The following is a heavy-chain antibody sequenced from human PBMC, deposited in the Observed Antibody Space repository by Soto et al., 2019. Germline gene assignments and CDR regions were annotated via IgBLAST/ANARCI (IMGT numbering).Heavy chain of an antibody. J-gene: IGHJ6*02. D-gene: IGHD7-27*01. CDR2: INPSGGST. CDR1: GYTFTSYY. CDR3: ARDWGTDXFYYGMDI. V-gene: IGHV1-46*01. Sequence: ASVKVSCKASGYTFTSYYMYWVRQAPGQGLEWMGIINPSGGSTSYAQKFQGRVTMTRDTSTSTVYMELSSLRSEDTAVYYCARDWGTDXFYYGMDIWGQGTTATVSS.